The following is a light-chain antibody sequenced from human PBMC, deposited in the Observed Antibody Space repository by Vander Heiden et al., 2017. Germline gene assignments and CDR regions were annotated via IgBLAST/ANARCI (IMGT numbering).Light chain of an antibody. Sequence: QSALTQPPSASGSPGQSVTIPCTGTSSDIGGDNNASWYQKHPDKAPNLMIYEVNRRPSAVPDRFSGSKSGNTASLTVSGLRAEDAADYYCNSYAGRSNWVFGGGTKLTVL. CDR3: NSYAGRSNWV. CDR1: SSDIGGDNN. CDR2: EVN. J-gene: IGLJ2*01. V-gene: IGLV2-8*01.